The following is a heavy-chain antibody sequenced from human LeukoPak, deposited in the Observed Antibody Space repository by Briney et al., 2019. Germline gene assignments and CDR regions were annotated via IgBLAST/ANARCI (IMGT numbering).Heavy chain of an antibody. CDR1: GGSFSGYY. Sequence: PSETLSLTCAVYGGSFSGYYWSWIRQPPGKGREWIGEINHSGSTNYNPSLKSRVTISVDTSKNQFSLKLSSVTAADTAVYYCARGIVVVPAAISLSRPGARFDYWGQGTLVTVSS. CDR3: ARGIVVVPAAISLSRPGARFDY. V-gene: IGHV4-34*01. CDR2: INHSGST. D-gene: IGHD2-2*02. J-gene: IGHJ4*02.